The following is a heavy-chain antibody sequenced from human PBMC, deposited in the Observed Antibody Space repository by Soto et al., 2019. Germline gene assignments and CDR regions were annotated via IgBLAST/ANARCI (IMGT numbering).Heavy chain of an antibody. Sequence: QVQLVQSGAEVKKPGASVKVSCKASGYTFTSYAMHWVRQAPGQRLEWMGWINAGNGNTKYSQKFQGRVTITRDTSASTAYMERSSLRAEDTAVYYCARVEGTIFGVEDYYGMDVWGQVTTVTVSS. J-gene: IGHJ6*02. CDR1: GYTFTSYA. CDR2: INAGNGNT. D-gene: IGHD3-3*01. CDR3: ARVEGTIFGVEDYYGMDV. V-gene: IGHV1-3*01.